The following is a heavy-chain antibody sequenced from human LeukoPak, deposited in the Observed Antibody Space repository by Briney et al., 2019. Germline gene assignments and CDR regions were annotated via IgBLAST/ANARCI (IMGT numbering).Heavy chain of an antibody. CDR1: GFTFSSYY. J-gene: IGHJ4*02. V-gene: IGHV3-7*01. CDR2: IKQDGSET. CDR3: ARDPRGSEYSHFDS. Sequence: GGSLRLSCAASGFTFSSYYMSWVPQAPGKGLEWVANIKQDGSETHYVDSVKGRFTISRDNAKTSLYLQMNSLRGEDTAVYYCARDPRGSEYSHFDSWGQGTLVTVSS. D-gene: IGHD3-10*01.